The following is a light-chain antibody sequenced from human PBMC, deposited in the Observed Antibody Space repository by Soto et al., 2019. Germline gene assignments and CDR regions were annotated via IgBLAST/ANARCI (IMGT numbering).Light chain of an antibody. CDR1: QSVGSNY. V-gene: IGKV3-20*01. J-gene: IGKJ1*01. Sequence: EIVLTQSTGTLSLSPGERATLSCRASQSVGSNYLAWYQQKPGQAPRLLIFAASSRATGIPDRFSGSGSGSDFPLTISRLEPEDFAGYYCQQYGTSPWTFGQGTKVDIK. CDR3: QQYGTSPWT. CDR2: AAS.